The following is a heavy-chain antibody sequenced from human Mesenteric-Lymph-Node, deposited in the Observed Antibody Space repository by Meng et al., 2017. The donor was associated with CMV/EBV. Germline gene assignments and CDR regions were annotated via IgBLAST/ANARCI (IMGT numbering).Heavy chain of an antibody. Sequence: GESLKISCAASGFTFNTYWMHWVRQAPGKGLVWVSRINNGGSSTSYADSVKGRFTISRDNAKNTLYLQMNSLRAEDTAVYYCVRARNGSLDVWGQGTTVTVSS. J-gene: IGHJ6*02. CDR2: INNGGSST. CDR3: VRARNGSLDV. D-gene: IGHD1-1*01. CDR1: GFTFNTYW. V-gene: IGHV3-74*01.